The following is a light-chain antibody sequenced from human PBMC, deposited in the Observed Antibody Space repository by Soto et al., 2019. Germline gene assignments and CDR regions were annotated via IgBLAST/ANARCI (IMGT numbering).Light chain of an antibody. CDR2: AAS. CDR3: QQTYNPPPT. V-gene: IGKV1-39*01. J-gene: IGKJ1*01. CDR1: QSISSY. Sequence: DIQMTQSPSSMSASVGDRVTITCRASQSISSYLNWYQQKPGKAPKVLIYAASSLQRGVPSRFSGSGSGTEFTLTISSLQREDFATYYCQQTYNPPPTFGPGTKVDIK.